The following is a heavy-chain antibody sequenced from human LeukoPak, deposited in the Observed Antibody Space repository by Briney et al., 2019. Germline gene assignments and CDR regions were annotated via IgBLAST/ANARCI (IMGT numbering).Heavy chain of an antibody. CDR1: GGSISSYY. CDR2: IYYSGST. Sequence: SETLSLTCTVSGGSISSYYWSWIRQPPGKGLEWIGYIYYSGSTNYNPSLKSRVTISVDTSKNQFSLKLSSVTAADTAVYYCAREPPKFPIRGEMATWGAFDIWGQGTMVTVSS. D-gene: IGHD5-24*01. V-gene: IGHV4-59*01. J-gene: IGHJ3*02. CDR3: AREPPKFPIRGEMATWGAFDI.